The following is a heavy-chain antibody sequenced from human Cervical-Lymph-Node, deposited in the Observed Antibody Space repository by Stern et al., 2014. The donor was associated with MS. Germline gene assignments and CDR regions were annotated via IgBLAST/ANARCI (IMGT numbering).Heavy chain of an antibody. CDR2: INPSSGTT. J-gene: IGHJ4*02. V-gene: IGHV1-46*01. Sequence: QVQLVQSGAEVKKPGASVKVSCKASGYTFTSYYMHWVRLAPGQGLEWMGIINPSSGTTSYAQKFQGRVTMTRDTSTSTVYMELSSLRSEDTAVYYCARPSVSGTTSRLLYWGQGTLVTVSS. CDR3: ARPSVSGTTSRLLY. D-gene: IGHD1-7*01. CDR1: GYTFTSYY.